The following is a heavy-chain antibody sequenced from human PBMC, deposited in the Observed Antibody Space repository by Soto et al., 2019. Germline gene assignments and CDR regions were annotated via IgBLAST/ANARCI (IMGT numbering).Heavy chain of an antibody. CDR2: ISSDGSDK. Sequence: GGSLRVSCAASGSTLNNYAMHWVRQAPGKGLEWVTFISSDGSDKFHADSVKGRITISRDDSKNALYLQLNRLRTEDTAVYYCVRTNKNYYYGMDVWGQGTTVTVSS. CDR1: GSTLNNYA. CDR3: VRTNKNYYYGMDV. V-gene: IGHV3-30-3*01. J-gene: IGHJ6*02.